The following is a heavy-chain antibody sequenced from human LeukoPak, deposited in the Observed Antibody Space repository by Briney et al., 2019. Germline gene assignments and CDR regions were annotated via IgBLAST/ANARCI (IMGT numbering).Heavy chain of an antibody. Sequence: GGSLRLSCAAAGSTVSNNYMNWVRQAPGKGLEWVSVIYTDGRAYYSDSVKGRLTVSRDNSKNTVYLQMNSLSAEDTAVYYCARSSSGYNYLYFDYWGRGTLVTVSS. D-gene: IGHD3-22*01. CDR3: ARSSSGYNYLYFDY. V-gene: IGHV3-53*01. CDR2: IYTDGRA. J-gene: IGHJ4*02. CDR1: GSTVSNNY.